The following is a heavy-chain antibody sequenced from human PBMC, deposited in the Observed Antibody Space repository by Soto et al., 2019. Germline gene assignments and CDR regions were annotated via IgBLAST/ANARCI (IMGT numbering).Heavy chain of an antibody. D-gene: IGHD3-10*01. V-gene: IGHV1-8*01. Sequence: GASVKVSCKASGYTFTTYGINWVRPATGQGLEWMGWMNPNSGNTGYVQKFQGRVTMTRNTSISTAYMELSSLRSEDTAVYYCARGRALGELYPFDYWGQGTLVTVSS. CDR3: ARGRALGELYPFDY. CDR1: GYTFTTYG. CDR2: MNPNSGNT. J-gene: IGHJ4*02.